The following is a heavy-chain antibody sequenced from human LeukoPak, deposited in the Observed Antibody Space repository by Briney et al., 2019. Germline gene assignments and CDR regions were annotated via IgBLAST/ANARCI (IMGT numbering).Heavy chain of an antibody. CDR1: GGSISSYY. V-gene: IGHV4-59*01. D-gene: IGHD3-10*01. CDR3: ATVAVIRGVTYFDY. CDR2: LFYSGST. J-gene: IGHJ4*02. Sequence: PSETLSLTCTVSGGSISSYYWSWIRQPPGKGLEWIAYLFYSGSTDYNPSLESRVTISVDTSKNQFSLTLRSVTAADTAVYYCATVAVIRGVTYFDYWGQRALVTVSS.